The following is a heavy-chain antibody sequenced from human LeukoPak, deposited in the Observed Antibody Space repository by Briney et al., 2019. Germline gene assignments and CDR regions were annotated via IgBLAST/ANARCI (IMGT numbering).Heavy chain of an antibody. V-gene: IGHV3-11*04. CDR2: ISSSAATT. Sequence: GGSRRLSCVTSGFRFSDYYMMWIRQAPGKGPEWVAHISSSAATTLYADSVKGRFTVSRHNAKNSLYLEMTSLRAEDTAVYYCARDRGSTVTTAGYWGQGTLVTVSS. J-gene: IGHJ4*02. CDR1: GFRFSDYY. D-gene: IGHD4-17*01. CDR3: ARDRGSTVTTAGY.